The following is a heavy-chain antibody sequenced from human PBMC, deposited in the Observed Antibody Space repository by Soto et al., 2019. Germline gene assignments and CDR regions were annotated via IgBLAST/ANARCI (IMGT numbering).Heavy chain of an antibody. V-gene: IGHV3-30-3*01. J-gene: IGHJ6*02. D-gene: IGHD6-13*01. Sequence: SLRLSCAASGFTFSSYAMHWVRQAPGKGLEWVAVISYDGSNKYYADSVKGRFTISRDNSKNTLYLQMNSLRAEDTAVYYCARDPPAAGTYYYYGMDVWGQGTTVTVSS. CDR3: ARDPPAAGTYYYYGMDV. CDR2: ISYDGSNK. CDR1: GFTFSSYA.